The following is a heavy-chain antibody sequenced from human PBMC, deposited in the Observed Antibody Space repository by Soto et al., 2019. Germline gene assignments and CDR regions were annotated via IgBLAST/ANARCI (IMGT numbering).Heavy chain of an antibody. J-gene: IGHJ6*02. CDR3: ARGSSVTGHYYYYGMDV. Sequence: QVQLVESGGGVVQPGRSLRLSCAASGFTFSSYGMHWVRLAPGKGLEWVAVIWYDGSNKYYADSVKGRFTISRDNSKNTLYLQMNSLRAEDTAVYYCARGSSVTGHYYYYGMDVWGQGTTVTVSS. CDR1: GFTFSSYG. D-gene: IGHD4-17*01. V-gene: IGHV3-33*01. CDR2: IWYDGSNK.